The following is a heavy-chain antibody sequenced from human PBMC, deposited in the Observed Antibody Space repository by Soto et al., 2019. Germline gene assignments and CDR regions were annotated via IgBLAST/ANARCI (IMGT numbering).Heavy chain of an antibody. Sequence: SVKVSCKASGGTFSSIAINWVRQAPGQGLEWMGGIIPIFGPANYAQKFQGRVTITADESTSTAYMELSSLRSEDTAVYYCASGYSTGWSYGMDVWGQGTTVTVSS. V-gene: IGHV1-69*13. J-gene: IGHJ6*02. D-gene: IGHD6-19*01. CDR1: GGTFSSIA. CDR3: ASGYSTGWSYGMDV. CDR2: IIPIFGPA.